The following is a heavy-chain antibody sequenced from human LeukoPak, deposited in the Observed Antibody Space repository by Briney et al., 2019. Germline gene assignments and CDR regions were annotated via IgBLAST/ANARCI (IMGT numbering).Heavy chain of an antibody. Sequence: GGSLRLSCVGSGFTFSSYWMSWVRQAPGKGLEWVANIKQDGSEKYYVDSVKGRFTISRDNDKNSLYLQMDSLRAEDTAMYYCARRRGMGSLDYWGQGTLVTASS. CDR2: IKQDGSEK. D-gene: IGHD2-8*01. V-gene: IGHV3-7*03. J-gene: IGHJ4*02. CDR1: GFTFSSYW. CDR3: ARRRGMGSLDY.